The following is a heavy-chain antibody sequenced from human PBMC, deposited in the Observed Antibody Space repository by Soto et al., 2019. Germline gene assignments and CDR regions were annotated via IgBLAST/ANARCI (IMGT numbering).Heavy chain of an antibody. CDR3: ARDPIFGVVTTLFNWFDP. CDR1: GFTFSSYA. D-gene: IGHD3-3*01. J-gene: IGHJ5*02. CDR2: ISYDGSNK. V-gene: IGHV3-30-3*01. Sequence: PGGSLRLSCAASGFTFSSYAMHWVRQAPGKGLEWVAVISYDGSNKYYADSVKGRFTISRDNSKNTLYLQMNSLRAEDTAVYYCARDPIFGVVTTLFNWFDPWGQGTLVTVSS.